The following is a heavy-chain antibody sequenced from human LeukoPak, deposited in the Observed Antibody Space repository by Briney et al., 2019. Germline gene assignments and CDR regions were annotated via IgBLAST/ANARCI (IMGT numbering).Heavy chain of an antibody. J-gene: IGHJ4*02. D-gene: IGHD3-9*01. CDR3: TTLQGYDILTGYYTTRVY. Sequence: PGGSLRLSCAASGFTFSNAWMSWVRQAPGKGLEWVGRIKSKTDGGTTDYAATVKGRFTIARADTKTTLNLQMNSLKTEDTAVYYCTTLQGYDILTGYYTTRVYWGQGTLVTVSS. CDR2: IKSKTDGGTT. V-gene: IGHV3-15*01. CDR1: GFTFSNAW.